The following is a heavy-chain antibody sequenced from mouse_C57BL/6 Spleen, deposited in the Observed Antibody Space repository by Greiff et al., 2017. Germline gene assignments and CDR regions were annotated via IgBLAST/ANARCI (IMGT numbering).Heavy chain of an antibody. Sequence: VQLKESGPGLVKPSQSLSLTCSVTGYSITSGYYWNWIRQFPGNKLEWMGYISYDGSNNYNPSLKNRISITRDTSKNQFFLKLNSVTTEDTATYYCARDEGGLRGYFDVWGTGTTVTVSS. V-gene: IGHV3-6*01. D-gene: IGHD2-4*01. CDR3: ARDEGGLRGYFDV. CDR1: GYSITSGYY. J-gene: IGHJ1*03. CDR2: ISYDGSN.